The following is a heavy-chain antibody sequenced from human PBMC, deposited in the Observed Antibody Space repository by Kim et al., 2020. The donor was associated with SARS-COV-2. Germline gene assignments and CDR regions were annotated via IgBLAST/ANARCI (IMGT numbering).Heavy chain of an antibody. J-gene: IGHJ2*01. CDR2: IWYDGSNK. D-gene: IGHD5-12*01. CDR1: GFTFSSYG. Sequence: GGSLRLSCAASGFTFSSYGMHWVRQAPGKGLEWVAVIWYDGSNKYYADSVKGRFTISRDNSKNTLYLQMNSLRAEDTAVYYCAKAGYSGYELWDYWYFDLWGRGTLVTVSS. CDR3: AKAGYSGYELWDYWYFDL. V-gene: IGHV3-33*06.